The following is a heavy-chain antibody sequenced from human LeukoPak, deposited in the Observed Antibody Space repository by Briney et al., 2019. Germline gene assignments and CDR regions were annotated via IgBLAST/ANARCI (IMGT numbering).Heavy chain of an antibody. Sequence: PGGSLRLSCAASGFTVSSTYMSWVRQAPGKGLEWVSAIYSGGSTYYADSVKGRFTVSRDNSKNTLYLQMNSLRAEDTAVYYCMRDIGGDIKTSLDYWGQGTLVTVSS. J-gene: IGHJ4*02. D-gene: IGHD2-21*01. CDR1: GFTVSSTY. CDR2: IYSGGST. CDR3: MRDIGGDIKTSLDY. V-gene: IGHV3-66*01.